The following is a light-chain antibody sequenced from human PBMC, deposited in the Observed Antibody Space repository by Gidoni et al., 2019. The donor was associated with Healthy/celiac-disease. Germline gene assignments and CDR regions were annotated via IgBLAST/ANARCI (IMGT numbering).Light chain of an antibody. J-gene: IGKJ4*01. CDR1: QSHLHSNGYNY. CDR3: MQALQTPLT. V-gene: IGKV2-28*01. CDR2: LGS. Sequence: EIVMTQSPLSMPVTPGEQASISCRPSQSHLHSNGYNYLDWYLQKPGQSPQLLFYLGSKRASRVPDLFTGSGSGTDFTLKIIGVEAEDVGVYYCMQALQTPLTFGGWTKVEIK.